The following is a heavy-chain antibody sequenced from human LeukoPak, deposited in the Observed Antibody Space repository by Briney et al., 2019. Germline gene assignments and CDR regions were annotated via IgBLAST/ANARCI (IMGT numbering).Heavy chain of an antibody. CDR1: GFTFSSYW. D-gene: IGHD1-26*01. Sequence: GGSLRLSCAASGFTFSSYWMSWVRQAPGKGLEWVANIRQDGNEKYYVDSVKGRFTISGDNAKHSLYLQMNSLRAEDTALYYCARDKGADEGSKFDYWGQGTLVTVSS. CDR2: IRQDGNEK. V-gene: IGHV3-7*03. CDR3: ARDKGADEGSKFDY. J-gene: IGHJ4*02.